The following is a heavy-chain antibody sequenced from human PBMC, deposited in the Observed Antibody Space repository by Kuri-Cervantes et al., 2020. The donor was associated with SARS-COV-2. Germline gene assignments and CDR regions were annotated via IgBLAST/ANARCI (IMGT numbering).Heavy chain of an antibody. Sequence: GGSLRLSCAASGFTFSSYGMHWVRQAPGKGLEWVAFIRYDGSNKYYADSVKGRFTISRDNSKNTLYLQMNSLRAEDTAVYYCAKDSPEIVVVPAAPLYFDLWGRGTRVTVSS. V-gene: IGHV3-30*02. CDR1: GFTFSSYG. J-gene: IGHJ2*01. CDR3: AKDSPEIVVVPAAPLYFDL. CDR2: IRYDGSNK. D-gene: IGHD2-2*01.